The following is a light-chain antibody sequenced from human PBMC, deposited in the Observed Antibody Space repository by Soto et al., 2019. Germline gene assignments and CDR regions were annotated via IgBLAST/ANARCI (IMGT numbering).Light chain of an antibody. CDR2: GAS. CDR3: QQHDTSPWT. Sequence: EIVLTQSPGTLSLSPGERATLSCRASQSISTSYLAIAWYQQKPGQPPRLLIYGASSRATGIPDRFSGSGSATDFTLTISRLETEDFAVYYCQQHDTSPWTFDQGTRVEIK. J-gene: IGKJ1*01. CDR1: QSISTSY. V-gene: IGKV3-20*01.